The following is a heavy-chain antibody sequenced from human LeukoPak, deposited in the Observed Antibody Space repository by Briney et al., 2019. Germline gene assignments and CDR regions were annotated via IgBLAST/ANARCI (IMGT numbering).Heavy chain of an antibody. Sequence: GGSLRLSCAASGFTFSSYAMRWVRQAPGKGLEWVANIKQDGSEKYYVDSVKGRFTISRDNAKNSLYLQMNSLRAEDTAVYYCARDRLARGFLDYWGQGTLVTVSS. D-gene: IGHD3-10*01. CDR3: ARDRLARGFLDY. CDR2: IKQDGSEK. V-gene: IGHV3-7*01. J-gene: IGHJ4*02. CDR1: GFTFSSYA.